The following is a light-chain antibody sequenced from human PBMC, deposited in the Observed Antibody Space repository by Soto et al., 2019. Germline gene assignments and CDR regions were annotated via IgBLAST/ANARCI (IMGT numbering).Light chain of an antibody. CDR3: QQYGDSPWT. J-gene: IGKJ1*01. V-gene: IGKV3-20*01. Sequence: ETVLTQSPATLSLSRGEGATLSCRASQSVTSNYLSWYQQKPGQAPRLLIYGASTRATGIPARFSGSGSGTDFALTISGLEPEDFAVYYCQQYGDSPWTFGQGTKVDI. CDR2: GAS. CDR1: QSVTSNY.